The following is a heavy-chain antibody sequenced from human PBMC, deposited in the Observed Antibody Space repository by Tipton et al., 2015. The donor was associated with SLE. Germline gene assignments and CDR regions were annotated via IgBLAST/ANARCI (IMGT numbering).Heavy chain of an antibody. V-gene: IGHV4-59*12. Sequence: TLSLTCTVSGVSINSFYWSWIRQPPGKGLEWIGYIYYSGRNNYNPSLKTRVTMSVDTSKSQFSLKLTSVTAADTAVYYCARDSLNWGSYYHGMDVWGQGTTVTVSS. CDR1: GVSINSFY. CDR3: ARDSLNWGSYYHGMDV. D-gene: IGHD3-16*01. CDR2: IYYSGRN. J-gene: IGHJ6*02.